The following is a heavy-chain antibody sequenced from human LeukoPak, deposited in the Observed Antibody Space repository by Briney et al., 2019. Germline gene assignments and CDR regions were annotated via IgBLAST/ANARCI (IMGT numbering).Heavy chain of an antibody. CDR1: GIKLSNYG. J-gene: IGHJ4*02. V-gene: IGHV3-23*01. D-gene: IGHD3-10*01. CDR3: AKRGDVIRGLLVIGLHTEAYYFDS. CDR2: IREAGGGT. Sequence: GGSLRLSCVVSGIKLSNYGMSWVRQAPGKGLEWVSGIREAGGGTKYADSVKGGFTISRDNSKNTLYLQMNSLRAEDTAVYFCAKRGDVIRGLLVIGLHTEAYYFDSWGQGILVTVSS.